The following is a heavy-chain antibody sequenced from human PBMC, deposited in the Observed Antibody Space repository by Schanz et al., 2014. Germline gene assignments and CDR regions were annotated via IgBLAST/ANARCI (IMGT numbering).Heavy chain of an antibody. Sequence: VQLVESGGGVVQPGGSLRLSCAASGFIFSNYGMHWVRQAPGKGLEWVSDISSGSSYANYADSVKGRFTISRDNSKNILYLQMNSLRAEDTAVYYCAREQIMAAAGLVDYWGHGTLVTVSS. CDR1: GFIFSNYG. J-gene: IGHJ4*01. CDR3: AREQIMAAAGLVDY. CDR2: ISSGSSYA. V-gene: IGHV3-21*05. D-gene: IGHD6-13*01.